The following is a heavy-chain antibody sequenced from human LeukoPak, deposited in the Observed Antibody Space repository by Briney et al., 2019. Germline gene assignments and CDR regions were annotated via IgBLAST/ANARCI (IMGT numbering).Heavy chain of an antibody. V-gene: IGHV3-9*01. CDR2: ISWNSGSI. D-gene: IGHD3-9*01. Sequence: GGSLRLSCAASGFTFDDHAMHWVRQAPGKGLEWVSGISWNSGSIGYADSVKGRFTISRDNAKNSLYLQMNSLRAEDTALYYCAKDIHYDILTGYFDYWGQGTLVTVSS. J-gene: IGHJ4*02. CDR3: AKDIHYDILTGYFDY. CDR1: GFTFDDHA.